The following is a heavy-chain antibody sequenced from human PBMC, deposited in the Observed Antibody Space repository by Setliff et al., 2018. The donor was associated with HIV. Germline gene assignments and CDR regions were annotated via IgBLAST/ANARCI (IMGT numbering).Heavy chain of an antibody. Sequence: GGSLRLSCAASGFTFSHYSMIWVRQGPGKGLEWVSSVSSSSSYIYYADSLQGRFTISRDDSKNSVYLQMNTLGAEDTAVYYCARGQFRLRPDSLDLWGQGTLVTVSS. V-gene: IGHV3-21*01. CDR1: GFTFSHYS. CDR3: ARGQFRLRPDSLDL. CDR2: VSSSSSYI. D-gene: IGHD2-21*01. J-gene: IGHJ4*03.